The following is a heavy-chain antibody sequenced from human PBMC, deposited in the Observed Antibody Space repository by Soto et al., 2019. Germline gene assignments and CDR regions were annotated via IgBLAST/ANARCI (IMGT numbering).Heavy chain of an antibody. CDR3: TRQGSSMKYYTMDV. J-gene: IGHJ6*02. Sequence: GGSLRLSCAASGFTFSTYSMNWVRQAPGKGLEWVSSISSSSSSDYIYYADSVKGRFSISRDNAKNSLYLQMNSLRAEDTAVYYCTRQGSSMKYYTMDVWGQGTKVTVYS. CDR2: ISSSSSSDYI. CDR1: GFTFSTYS. V-gene: IGHV3-21*01. D-gene: IGHD2-2*01.